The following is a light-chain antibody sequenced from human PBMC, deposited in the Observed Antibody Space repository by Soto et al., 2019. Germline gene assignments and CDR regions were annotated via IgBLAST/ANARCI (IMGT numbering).Light chain of an antibody. Sequence: EIVLTQSPGTLSLSPGERATLSCRASQSISSSFLAWYQQRPGQSPRLIIYGASSRATGIPDRFSGSGSGTAFTLTISRLDLENYAFYYCQQYVTSSWTFGQGTKV. V-gene: IGKV3-20*01. CDR3: QQYVTSSWT. CDR1: QSISSSF. J-gene: IGKJ1*01. CDR2: GAS.